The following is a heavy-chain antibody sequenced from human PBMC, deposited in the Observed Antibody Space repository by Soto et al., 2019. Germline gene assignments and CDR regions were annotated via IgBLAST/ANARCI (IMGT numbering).Heavy chain of an antibody. CDR2: IYHSGST. V-gene: IGHV4-38-2*02. D-gene: IGHD2-2*01. J-gene: IGHJ4*02. Sequence: SETLSLTCTVSGYSISSGYYWGWIRQPPGKGLEWIGSIYHSGSTYYNPSLKSRVTISVDTSKNQFSLKLSSVTAADTAVYYCARVGYCSSTSCYYFDYWGQGTLVTVSS. CDR1: GYSISSGYY. CDR3: ARVGYCSSTSCYYFDY.